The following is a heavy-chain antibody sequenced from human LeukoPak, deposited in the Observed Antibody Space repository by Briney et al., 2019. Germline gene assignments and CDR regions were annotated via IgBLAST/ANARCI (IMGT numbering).Heavy chain of an antibody. V-gene: IGHV3-9*03. Sequence: GGPLRLSCAGSGFTFDDYAMHWVRQAPGKGLEWVSGISWNSGNIGYADSVKGRFIVSRDNAKNSLYLQMNSLRDEDMALYYCAKGRSGYYYGSGPLDYWGQGTLVTVSS. D-gene: IGHD3-10*01. J-gene: IGHJ4*02. CDR3: AKGRSGYYYGSGPLDY. CDR1: GFTFDDYA. CDR2: ISWNSGNI.